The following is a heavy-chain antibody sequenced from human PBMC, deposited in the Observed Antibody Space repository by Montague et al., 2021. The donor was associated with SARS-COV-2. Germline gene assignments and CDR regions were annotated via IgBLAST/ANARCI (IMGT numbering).Heavy chain of an antibody. J-gene: IGHJ4*02. CDR3: ARDLGAPNCYFDS. D-gene: IGHD3-16*01. CDR2: IYSSGST. CDR1: GGSMMSYY. Sequence: SETLSLTCTVSGGSMMSYYWCWIRLPAGQGLEWIGRIYSSGSTNYNPSLNSRITMSVDTSRNQFSLKVTSVTAADTAVYYCARDLGAPNCYFDSWGQGTLVTVSS. V-gene: IGHV4-4*07.